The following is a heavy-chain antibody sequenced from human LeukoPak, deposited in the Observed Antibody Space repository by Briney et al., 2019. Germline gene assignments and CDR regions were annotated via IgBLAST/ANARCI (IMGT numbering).Heavy chain of an antibody. CDR3: ARGTYYYDSSGQNH. V-gene: IGHV3-48*04. CDR2: ISSSGSTI. CDR1: GFTFSSYS. D-gene: IGHD3-22*01. Sequence: GGSLRLSCAASGFTFSSYSMNWVRQAPGKGLEWVSYISSSGSTINYADSVKGRFTISRDNAKNSLYLQVNSLRAEDTAVYYCARGTYYYDSSGQNHWGQGTLVTVSS. J-gene: IGHJ4*02.